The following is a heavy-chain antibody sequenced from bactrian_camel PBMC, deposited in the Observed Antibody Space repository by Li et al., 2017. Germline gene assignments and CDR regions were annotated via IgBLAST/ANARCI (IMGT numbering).Heavy chain of an antibody. CDR1: GHTYTC. V-gene: IGHV3-3*01. D-gene: IGHD1*01. CDR3: AADRPGSMVYVLSC. Sequence: VQLVESGGGSVQAGGSLRLSCAAPGHTYTCMAWFRQAPGKEREGLAALYLAGGDTTYSDPVKGRFTISVDNAENTVYLQMNNLKAEDTAEYYCAADRPGSMVYVLSCWGQGTQVTVS. CDR2: LYLAGGDT. J-gene: IGHJ4*01.